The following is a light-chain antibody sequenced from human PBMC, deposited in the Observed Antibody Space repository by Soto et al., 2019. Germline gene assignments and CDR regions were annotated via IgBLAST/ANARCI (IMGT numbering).Light chain of an antibody. CDR1: QSISSW. Sequence: DIQMTQSPSTLSASVGDRVTITCRASQSISSWLAWYQQKPGKAPKLLIYDASSLESGVPSRFSGSVSGTEFTLTISSLQPDDFATYYCQQYGSSPFTFGQGTRLEIK. CDR3: QQYGSSPFT. J-gene: IGKJ5*01. V-gene: IGKV1-5*01. CDR2: DAS.